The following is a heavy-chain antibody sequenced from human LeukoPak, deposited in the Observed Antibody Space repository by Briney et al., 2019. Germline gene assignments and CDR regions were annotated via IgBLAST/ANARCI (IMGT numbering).Heavy chain of an antibody. J-gene: IGHJ4*02. CDR3: ARDPGGLYYYDSSGYYST. Sequence: GASVKVSCKASGYTLTGYYMHWVRQAPGQGLEWMGWINPNSGGTNYAQKFQGRVTMTRDTSISTAYMELSRLRSDDTAVYYCARDPGGLYYYDSSGYYSTWGQGTLVTVSS. D-gene: IGHD3-22*01. CDR1: GYTLTGYY. V-gene: IGHV1-2*02. CDR2: INPNSGGT.